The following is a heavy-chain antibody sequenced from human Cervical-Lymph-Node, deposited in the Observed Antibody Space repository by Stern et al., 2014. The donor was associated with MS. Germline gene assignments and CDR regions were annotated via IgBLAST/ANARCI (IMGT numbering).Heavy chain of an antibody. Sequence: ESGPALVKPTQTLTLTCTFPGFSLSTSGMRVSWIRQPPGKALEWLARLDWDDDKFYSTSLKTRLTISKDTSKNQVVLIMTNMDPVDTATYYCARMGRYCSGGSCYDRGAFDIWGQGTMVTVSS. D-gene: IGHD2-15*01. CDR1: GFSLSTSGMR. CDR2: LDWDDDK. V-gene: IGHV2-70*04. J-gene: IGHJ3*02. CDR3: ARMGRYCSGGSCYDRGAFDI.